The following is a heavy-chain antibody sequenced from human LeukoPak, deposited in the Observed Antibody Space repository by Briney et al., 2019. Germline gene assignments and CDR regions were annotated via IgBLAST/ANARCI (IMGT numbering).Heavy chain of an antibody. Sequence: GGSPRLSCAASGFTFSSYSMNWGRRAPGEGREWVSSISCSSSYIYYEGSVKGRFTISRDNAKNSLHLQINSLRAEDTAVYYCAREGSSGYYFDYWGQGTLVTVSS. V-gene: IGHV3-21*01. J-gene: IGHJ4*02. CDR1: GFTFSSYS. D-gene: IGHD3-22*01. CDR2: ISCSSSYI. CDR3: AREGSSGYYFDY.